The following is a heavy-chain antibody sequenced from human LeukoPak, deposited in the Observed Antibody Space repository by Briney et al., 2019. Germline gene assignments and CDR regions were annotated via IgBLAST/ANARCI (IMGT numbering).Heavy chain of an antibody. D-gene: IGHD3-22*01. CDR1: GGSISSYY. J-gene: IGHJ5*02. Sequence: ASETLSLTCTVSGGSISSYYWSWIRQPPGKGLEWIGYIYYSGSTNYNPSLKSRVTISVDTSKNQFSLKLSSVTAADTAVYYCARDRGGYYDSSGYYVRLDPWGQGTLVTVSS. CDR2: IYYSGST. V-gene: IGHV4-59*01. CDR3: ARDRGGYYDSSGYYVRLDP.